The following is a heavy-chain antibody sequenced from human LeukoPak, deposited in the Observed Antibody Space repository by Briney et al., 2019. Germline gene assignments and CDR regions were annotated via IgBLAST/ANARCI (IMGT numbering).Heavy chain of an antibody. CDR1: GFTFSSYA. J-gene: IGHJ4*02. V-gene: IGHV3-23*01. CDR3: ARSTYYSSDWKAFDY. D-gene: IGHD2-2*01. CDR2: ISGSGGST. Sequence: PGGSLRLSCAASGFTFSSYAMSWVRQAPGKGLEWVSAISGSGGSTYYADSVKGRFTISRDNAKNTLYLQMNSLRAEDTAVYYCARSTYYSSDWKAFDYWGQGTLVTVSS.